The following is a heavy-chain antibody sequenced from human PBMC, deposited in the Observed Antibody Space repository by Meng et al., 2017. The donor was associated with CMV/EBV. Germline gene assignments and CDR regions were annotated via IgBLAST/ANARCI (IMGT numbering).Heavy chain of an antibody. D-gene: IGHD4-11*01. CDR1: GFTFSIYH. V-gene: IGHV3-21*01. CDR2: ISSNASYL. CDR3: ATCMTTFSTSDF. Sequence: SCASSGFTFSIYHVTWLRQAPVKGLECVSSISSNASYLPYPDSVKGRFTISRDNAKHSLYLPINSLIADDTAVYYCATCMTTFSTSDFWGQGTLVTVSS. J-gene: IGHJ4*02.